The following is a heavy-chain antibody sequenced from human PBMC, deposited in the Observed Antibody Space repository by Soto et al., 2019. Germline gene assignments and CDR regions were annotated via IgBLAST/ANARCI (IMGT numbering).Heavy chain of an antibody. V-gene: IGHV4-39*01. CDR1: GGSIPSNAYY. J-gene: IGHJ4*02. CDR2: IYYSGSA. Sequence: SETLSLTCTVSGGSIPSNAYYWGWIRQPPGKGLEWFGYIYYSGSASYNPSLKSRVTMSVDTSNNQFSLKLSSVTAADTAVYYCARRPKRGSYSWCFDYWGQGTLVTVSS. CDR3: ARRPKRGSYSWCFDY. D-gene: IGHD1-26*01.